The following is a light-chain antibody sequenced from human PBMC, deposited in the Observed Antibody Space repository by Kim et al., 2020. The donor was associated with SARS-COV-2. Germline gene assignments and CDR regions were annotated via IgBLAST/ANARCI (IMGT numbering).Light chain of an antibody. V-gene: IGLV3-21*04. CDR1: DIGIKS. Sequence: SYELTQPPSVSLAPGKTATISCGGHDIGIKSVNWYQQKPGQAPIVVIYHDTDRPSGIPERFSGSNSGNSATLTITGVEAGDEADYYCQVWDSRGDEWVFGGGTQLTVL. CDR2: HDT. CDR3: QVWDSRGDEWV. J-gene: IGLJ3*02.